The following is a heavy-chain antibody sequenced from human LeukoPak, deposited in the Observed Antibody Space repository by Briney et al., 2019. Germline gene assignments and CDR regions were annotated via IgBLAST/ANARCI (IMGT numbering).Heavy chain of an antibody. CDR2: ISAYNGNT. Sequence: GASVKVSCKASGYTFTSYGISWVRQAPGQGLEWMGWISAYNGNTNYAQKLQGRVTMTTDTSTSTAYMELRSLRSDDTAVYYCARAYYYDSSGYYYGESFDYWGQGTLVTVSP. V-gene: IGHV1-18*01. CDR1: GYTFTSYG. CDR3: ARAYYYDSSGYYYGESFDY. D-gene: IGHD3-22*01. J-gene: IGHJ4*02.